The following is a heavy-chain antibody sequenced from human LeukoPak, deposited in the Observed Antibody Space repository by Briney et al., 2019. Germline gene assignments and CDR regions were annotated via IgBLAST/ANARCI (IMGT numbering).Heavy chain of an antibody. CDR3: ARGRLGGVDY. V-gene: IGHV3-74*01. D-gene: IGHD7-27*01. J-gene: IGHJ4*02. Sequence: PGGSLRLSCVASGFPFSSYWMHWVRQAPGKGLVWVSRIHTDGSGTSYADSVKGRFTISRHNAKNTLYLQLNSLRAEDTAVYYCARGRLGGVDYWGQGTLVTVSS. CDR1: GFPFSSYW. CDR2: IHTDGSGT.